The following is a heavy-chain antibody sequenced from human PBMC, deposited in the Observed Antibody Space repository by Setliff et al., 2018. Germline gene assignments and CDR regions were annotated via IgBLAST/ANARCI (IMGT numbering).Heavy chain of an antibody. V-gene: IGHV4-59*11. CDR1: GGSITSHY. D-gene: IGHD3-16*01. CDR3: ARVRDYEIDY. Sequence: SETLSLTCTVPGGSITSHYWSWIRQPPGKGLEWIGYIYYSGSTYYSPSLKSRVTISVDTSKNQFSLKLSSVTAADTAVYYCARVRDYEIDYWGQGTLVTVSS. J-gene: IGHJ4*02. CDR2: IYYSGST.